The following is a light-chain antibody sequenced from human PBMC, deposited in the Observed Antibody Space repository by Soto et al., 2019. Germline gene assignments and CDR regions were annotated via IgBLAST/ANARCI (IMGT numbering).Light chain of an antibody. V-gene: IGLV2-14*03. CDR1: SSDVGGFDY. CDR2: DVS. J-gene: IGLJ1*01. CDR3: SSYTTSGTQV. Sequence: QSVLIQPASVSGSPGQSITLSCSGTSSDVGGFDYVSWYQQHPGKVPKLMIFDVSNRPPGVSDRFSGSKSGNTASLPISGLQAEDEADYYCSSYTTSGTQVFGTVTKLTVL.